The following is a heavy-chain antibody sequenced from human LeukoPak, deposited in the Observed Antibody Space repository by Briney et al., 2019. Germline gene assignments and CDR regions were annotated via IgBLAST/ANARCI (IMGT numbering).Heavy chain of an antibody. CDR1: GFTFSSYA. CDR3: AKNTPNPFEPYYFDY. CDR2: ISGSGGST. Sequence: SGGSLRLSCAASGFTFSSYAMSWVRQAPGKGLEWVSAISGSGGSTYYADSVKGRFTISRDNSKNTLYLQMNSLRAEDTAVYYCAKNTPNPFEPYYFDYWGQGTLVTVSS. V-gene: IGHV3-23*01. D-gene: IGHD3-10*01. J-gene: IGHJ4*02.